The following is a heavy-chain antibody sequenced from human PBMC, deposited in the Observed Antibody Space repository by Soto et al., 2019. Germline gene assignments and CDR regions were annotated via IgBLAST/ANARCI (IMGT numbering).Heavy chain of an antibody. J-gene: IGHJ6*02. V-gene: IGHV3-7*01. CDR2: IKQDGSEK. CDR1: GFTFSSYW. D-gene: IGHD6-19*01. Sequence: GGSLRLSCAASGFTFSSYWMSWVRQAPGKGLEWVANIKQDGSEKYYVDSVKGRFTISRDNAKNSLYLQMNSLRAEDTAVYYCARDVTAVDRYYYYYYGMDVWGQGTTAPVYS. CDR3: ARDVTAVDRYYYYYYGMDV.